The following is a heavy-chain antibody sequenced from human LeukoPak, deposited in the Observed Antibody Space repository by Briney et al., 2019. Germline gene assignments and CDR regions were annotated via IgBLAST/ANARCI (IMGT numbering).Heavy chain of an antibody. CDR2: VYYSGST. J-gene: IGHJ4*02. V-gene: IGHV4-59*02. Sequence: SETLSLTCVVSGGSVSGYYWGWIRQPPGRGLEWIGYVYYSGSTNYNPSFKSRITISVDTSRIQFSLQLRSVPAADTAVYYCARIHRYCSVGACYVLDNWGQGTLVAVSS. CDR1: GGSVSGYY. D-gene: IGHD2-15*01. CDR3: ARIHRYCSVGACYVLDN.